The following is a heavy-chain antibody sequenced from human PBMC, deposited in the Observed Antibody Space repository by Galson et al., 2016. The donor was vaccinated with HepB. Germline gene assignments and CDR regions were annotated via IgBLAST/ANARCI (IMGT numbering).Heavy chain of an antibody. CDR3: AIASPAFDF. CDR1: GDSISRSTYY. J-gene: IGHJ4*02. Sequence: ETLSLTCTVSGDSISRSTYYWGWVRQPPGKGLEWIGSIYYSGRTYYNPSLKSRVTISVDTSKKQFSLKVSPVTAGDTAVYYCAIASPAFDFWGQGTLVTVSA. V-gene: IGHV4-39*01. CDR2: IYYSGRT. D-gene: IGHD3-3*02.